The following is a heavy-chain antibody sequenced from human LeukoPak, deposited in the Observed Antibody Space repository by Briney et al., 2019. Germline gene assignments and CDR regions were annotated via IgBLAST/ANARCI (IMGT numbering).Heavy chain of an antibody. J-gene: IGHJ4*02. V-gene: IGHV3-11*01. CDR3: ARDLYDSSGPPEVGDY. D-gene: IGHD3-22*01. CDR1: GFTFSDYY. Sequence: GSLRLSCAASGFTFSDYYMSWIRQAPGKGLEWVSYISSSGSTIYYADSVKDRFTISRDNAKNSLYLQMNSLRAEDTAVYYCARDLYDSSGPPEVGDYWGQGTLVTVSS. CDR2: ISSSGSTI.